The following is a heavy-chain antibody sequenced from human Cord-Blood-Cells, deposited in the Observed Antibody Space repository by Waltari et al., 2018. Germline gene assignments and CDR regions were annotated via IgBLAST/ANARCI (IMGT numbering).Heavy chain of an antibody. CDR3: ARQVSSPNYGDLTHVDY. CDR1: GYSFTSYW. Sequence: EVQLVQSGAEVKKPGESLKISCKGSGYSFTSYWIGWVRQMPGKGLEWMGIIYPGESDTEYSPSFQGQVTISADKSISTAYRQWSSLKASDTAMYYCARQVSSPNYGDLTHVDYWGQGTLVTVSS. J-gene: IGHJ4*02. V-gene: IGHV5-51*01. D-gene: IGHD4-17*01. CDR2: IYPGESDT.